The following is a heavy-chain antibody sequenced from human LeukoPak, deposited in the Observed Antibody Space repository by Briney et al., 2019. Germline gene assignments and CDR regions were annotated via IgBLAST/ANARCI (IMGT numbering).Heavy chain of an antibody. CDR3: ARRVAVAGGGWYFDY. J-gene: IGHJ4*02. CDR2: IYTNGST. D-gene: IGHD6-19*01. V-gene: IGHV4-4*09. Sequence: SETLSLTCTVSGGSISSYYWSWIRQPPGKGLEWIGYIYTNGSTNYNPSLKSRVTISVDTSKNQFSLKLSSVTAADTAVYYCARRVAVAGGGWYFDYWGQGTLVTVSS. CDR1: GGSISSYY.